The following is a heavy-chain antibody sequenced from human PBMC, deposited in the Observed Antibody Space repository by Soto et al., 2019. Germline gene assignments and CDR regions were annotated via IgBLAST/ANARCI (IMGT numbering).Heavy chain of an antibody. D-gene: IGHD6-6*01. CDR1: GFTFSSYA. CDR2: ISYDGSNK. V-gene: IGHV3-30-3*01. Sequence: GGSLRLSCAASGFTFSSYAMHWVRQAPGKGLEWVAVISYDGSNKYYADSVKGRFTISRDNSKNTLYLQMNSLRAEDTAVYYCARVLAARPNYYYYGMDVWGQGTTVTFSS. J-gene: IGHJ6*02. CDR3: ARVLAARPNYYYYGMDV.